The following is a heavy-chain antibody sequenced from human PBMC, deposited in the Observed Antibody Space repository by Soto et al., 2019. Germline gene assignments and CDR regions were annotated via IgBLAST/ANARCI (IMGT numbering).Heavy chain of an antibody. CDR3: ATVFDV. CDR1: GFTFRSHR. V-gene: IGHV3-74*01. Sequence: EVQLVESGGGLVQPGGSLRVSCAASGFTFRSHRIHWVRQAPGKGLAWVSRIDTDGGGTSYADSVKGRFTISTHNAENTVYLQMNGLGVEDTAVYYCATVFDVWGQGTLGTVSS. D-gene: IGHD4-17*01. CDR2: IDTDGGGT. J-gene: IGHJ4*02.